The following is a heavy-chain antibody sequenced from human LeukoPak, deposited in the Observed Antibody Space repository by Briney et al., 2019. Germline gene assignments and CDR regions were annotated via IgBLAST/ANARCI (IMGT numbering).Heavy chain of an antibody. CDR1: GGSISSSSYY. V-gene: IGHV4-61*05. CDR3: ASQYCGGDCKGPGAFDV. D-gene: IGHD2-21*02. J-gene: IGHJ3*01. CDR2: VYNSGDT. Sequence: PSETLSLTCTVSGGSISSSSYYWSWIRQPPGKGLEWIGCVYNSGDTNYNPSLKSRLTISIDMSENQFSLRLRSVTAADTAVYYCASQYCGGDCKGPGAFDVWGQGTMVAVSS.